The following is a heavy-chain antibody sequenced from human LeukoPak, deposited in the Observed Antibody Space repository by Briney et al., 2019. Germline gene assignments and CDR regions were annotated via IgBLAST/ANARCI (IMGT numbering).Heavy chain of an antibody. J-gene: IGHJ4*02. Sequence: GGSLRLSCAASGFTFSSYAMSWVRQAPGKGLEWVSAISGSGDSTYYADSVKGRFTISRDNSKNTLFLQMNSLRAEDTAVYYCAKDSAFGGEDSWGQGTLVTVSS. CDR1: GFTFSSYA. D-gene: IGHD3-16*01. V-gene: IGHV3-23*01. CDR2: ISGSGDST. CDR3: AKDSAFGGEDS.